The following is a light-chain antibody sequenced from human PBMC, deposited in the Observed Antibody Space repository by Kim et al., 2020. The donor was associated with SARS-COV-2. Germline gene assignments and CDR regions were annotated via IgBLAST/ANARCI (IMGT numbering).Light chain of an antibody. Sequence: ASVEDRVTITCRASQNIRNYLNWYQQKPGKAPNLLINAVGSFQSGVPSRFSGSGSGTEFTLTISNLQPDDFATYYCQQSYSSPITFGQGTRLEIK. V-gene: IGKV1-39*01. CDR2: AVG. J-gene: IGKJ5*01. CDR3: QQSYSSPIT. CDR1: QNIRNY.